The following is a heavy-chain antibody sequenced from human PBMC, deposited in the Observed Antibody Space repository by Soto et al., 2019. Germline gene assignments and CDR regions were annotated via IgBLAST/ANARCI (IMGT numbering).Heavy chain of an antibody. CDR1: GFTFSSYA. Sequence: EVQLLESGGGLVQPGGSLRLSCAASGFTFSSYAMSWVRQAPGKGLEWVSAISGSGGSTYYADSVKGRFTISRDNSKNTLYLQRNSLRAEDTAVYYCAGRYGDYDVPYYYYGMDVWGQGTTVTVSS. V-gene: IGHV3-23*01. D-gene: IGHD4-17*01. CDR2: ISGSGGST. J-gene: IGHJ6*02. CDR3: AGRYGDYDVPYYYYGMDV.